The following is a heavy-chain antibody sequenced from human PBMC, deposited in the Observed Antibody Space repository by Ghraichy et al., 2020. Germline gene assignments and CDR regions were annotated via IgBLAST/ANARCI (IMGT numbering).Heavy chain of an antibody. V-gene: IGHV4-34*01. Sequence: ESLNISCAVYGGSFSGYYWSWIRQPPGKGLEWIGEINHSGSTNYNPSLKSRVTISVDTSKNQFSLKLSSVTAADTAVYYCARRTWYNWNYGPWGQGTLVTVSS. CDR2: INHSGST. J-gene: IGHJ4*02. D-gene: IGHD1-7*01. CDR1: GGSFSGYY. CDR3: ARRTWYNWNYGP.